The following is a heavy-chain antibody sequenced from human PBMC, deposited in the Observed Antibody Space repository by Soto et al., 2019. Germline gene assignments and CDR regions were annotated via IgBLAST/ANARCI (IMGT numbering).Heavy chain of an antibody. Sequence: EVQVLESGGGLVQPGGSLRLSCAASGFTFSRYGMNWVRQAPGKGLEWVSGVRSDGDTTYNADSVKGRFTVSRDNFKNTVDVQMNSLRVEDTAVYYCAKGKGVGATPDGANCWGQGTLVTVSS. CDR1: GFTFSRYG. J-gene: IGHJ4*02. CDR2: VRSDGDTT. V-gene: IGHV3-23*01. D-gene: IGHD1-26*01. CDR3: AKGKGVGATPDGANC.